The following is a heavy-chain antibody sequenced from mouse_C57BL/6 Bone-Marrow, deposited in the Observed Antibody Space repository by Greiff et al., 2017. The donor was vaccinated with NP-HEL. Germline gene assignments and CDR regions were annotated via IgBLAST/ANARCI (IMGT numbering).Heavy chain of an antibody. Sequence: DVKLVESGGGLVQPGGSLKLSCAASGFTFSDYYMYWVRQTPEKRLEWVAYISNGGGSTYYPDTVKGRFTISRDNAKNTLYLQMSRLKSEDTAMYYCAREYGSSSRMDYWGRGHAVTVSS. CDR2: ISNGGGST. V-gene: IGHV5-12*01. CDR1: GFTFSDYY. D-gene: IGHD1-1*01. J-gene: IGHJ4*01. CDR3: AREYGSSSRMDY.